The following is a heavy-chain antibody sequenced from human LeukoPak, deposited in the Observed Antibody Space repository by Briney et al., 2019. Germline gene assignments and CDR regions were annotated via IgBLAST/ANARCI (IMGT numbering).Heavy chain of an antibody. D-gene: IGHD3-10*01. CDR1: GFTFSSYW. Sequence: GGSLRLSCAASGFTFSSYWVSWVRQAPGKGLEWVANIKQDGSEKYYVDSVKGRFTISRDNAKNSLYLQMNSLRAEDTAVYYCAKDGLHGSGSYYKWWYFDYWGQGTLVTVSS. J-gene: IGHJ4*02. V-gene: IGHV3-7*03. CDR2: IKQDGSEK. CDR3: AKDGLHGSGSYYKWWYFDY.